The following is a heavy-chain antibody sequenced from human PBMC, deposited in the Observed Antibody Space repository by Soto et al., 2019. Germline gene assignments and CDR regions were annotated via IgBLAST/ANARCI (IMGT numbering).Heavy chain of an antibody. CDR2: IYYSGSA. D-gene: IGHD1-26*01. V-gene: IGHV4-39*01. J-gene: IGHJ4*02. CDR1: GGSITSNAYY. Sequence: QLQLQESGPGLVKPSETLSLTCTVSGGSITSNAYYWGWIRQPPGKGLEWLGYIYYSGSASYNPSLKNRVTMSVDTSQNQFPLNLSSVTAADTAVYYCASRPKRGSFAWCFAYLGQGTLVTVSS. CDR3: ASRPKRGSFAWCFAY.